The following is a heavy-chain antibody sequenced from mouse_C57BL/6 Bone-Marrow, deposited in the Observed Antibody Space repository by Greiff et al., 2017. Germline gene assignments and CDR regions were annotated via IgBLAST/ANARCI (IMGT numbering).Heavy chain of an antibody. CDR1: GYTFTSYG. V-gene: IGHV1-81*01. J-gene: IGHJ1*03. Sequence: VKLVESGAELARPGASVKLSCKASGYTFTSYGISWVKQRTGQGLEWIGEIYPRSGNTYYNEKFKGKATLTADKSSSTAYMELRSLTSEDSAVYFCARWGKGWYFDVWGTGTTVTVSS. CDR3: ARWGKGWYFDV. D-gene: IGHD2-1*01. CDR2: IYPRSGNT.